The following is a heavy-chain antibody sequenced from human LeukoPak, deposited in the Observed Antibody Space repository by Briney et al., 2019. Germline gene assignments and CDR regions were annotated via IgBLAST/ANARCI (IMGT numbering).Heavy chain of an antibody. J-gene: IGHJ6*03. Sequence: SETLSLTCTVSGGSISSYYWSRIRQPPGKGLEWIGYIYYSGSTNYNPSLKSRVTISVDTSKNQFSQKLSSVTAADTAVYYCARGVVNVYYYYYMDVWGKGTTVTVSS. CDR3: ARGVVNVYYYYYMDV. D-gene: IGHD3-3*01. CDR1: GGSISSYY. V-gene: IGHV4-59*01. CDR2: IYYSGST.